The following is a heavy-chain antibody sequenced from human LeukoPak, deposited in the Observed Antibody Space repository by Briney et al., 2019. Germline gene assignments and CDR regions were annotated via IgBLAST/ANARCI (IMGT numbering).Heavy chain of an antibody. CDR2: IYYSGST. CDR1: GGSVSSGSYY. V-gene: IGHV4-61*01. D-gene: IGHD5-18*01. CDR3: ARMGYSYGYVY. Sequence: SETLSLTCTVSGGSVSSGSYYWSWIRQPPGQGLEWIGYIYYSGSTNYNPSLKSRVTISVDTSKNQFSLKLSSVTAADTAVYYCARMGYSYGYVYWGQGTLVTVSS. J-gene: IGHJ4*02.